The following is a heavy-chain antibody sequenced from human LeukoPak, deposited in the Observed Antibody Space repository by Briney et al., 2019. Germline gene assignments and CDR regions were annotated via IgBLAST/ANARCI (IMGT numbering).Heavy chain of an antibody. V-gene: IGHV3-9*01. CDR2: ISWNSGSI. CDR1: GFTFDDYA. J-gene: IGHJ4*02. D-gene: IGHD3-22*01. Sequence: GGSLRLSCAASGFTFDDYAMHWVRQAPGKGLEWVSGISWNSGSIGYADSVKGRFTISRDNAKNSLYLQMNSLRAEDTALYYCAISQSYYYDSSGSLDFDYWGQGTLVTVSS. CDR3: AISQSYYYDSSGSLDFDY.